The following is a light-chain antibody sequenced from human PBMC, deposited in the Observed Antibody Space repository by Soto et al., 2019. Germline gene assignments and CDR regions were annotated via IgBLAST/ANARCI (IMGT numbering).Light chain of an antibody. J-gene: IGLJ2*01. CDR3: SSYAGSNNLV. V-gene: IGLV2-8*01. Sequence: LPLPPSASGSPGQSVTISCTGTSSDVGGYNYVSWYQQHPGKAPKLMIYEVSKRPSGVPDRFSGSKSGNTASLTVSGLQAEDEADYYCSSYAGSNNLVFGGGTQLTVL. CDR2: EVS. CDR1: SSDVGGYNY.